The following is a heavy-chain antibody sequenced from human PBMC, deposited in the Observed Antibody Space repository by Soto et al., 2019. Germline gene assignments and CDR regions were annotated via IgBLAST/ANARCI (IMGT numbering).Heavy chain of an antibody. J-gene: IGHJ5*02. CDR3: AKYFIGQWLVNWFDP. CDR1: GFTFSSYA. D-gene: IGHD6-19*01. V-gene: IGHV3-23*01. CDR2: ISGSGGST. Sequence: GGSLRLSCAASGFTFSSYAMSWVRQAPGKGLEWVSAISGSGGSTYYADSVKGRFTISRDNSKNTLYLQMNSLRAEDTAVYYCAKYFIGQWLVNWFDPWGQGTLVTGSS.